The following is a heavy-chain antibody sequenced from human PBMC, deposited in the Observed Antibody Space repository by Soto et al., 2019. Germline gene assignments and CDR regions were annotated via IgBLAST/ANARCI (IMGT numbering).Heavy chain of an antibody. CDR2: IIPIFGTA. CDR1: GGTFSSYA. V-gene: IGHV1-69*13. D-gene: IGHD4-17*01. Sequence: GASVKVSCKASGGTFSSYAISWVRQAPGQGLEWMGGIIPIFGTANYAQKFQGRVTITADESTSTAYMELSSLRSEDTAVYYCARWDGDKYFFWFDPWGQGTLVTSPQ. J-gene: IGHJ5*02. CDR3: ARWDGDKYFFWFDP.